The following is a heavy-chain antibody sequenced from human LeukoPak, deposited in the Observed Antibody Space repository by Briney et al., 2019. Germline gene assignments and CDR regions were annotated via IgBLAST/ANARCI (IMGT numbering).Heavy chain of an antibody. V-gene: IGHV3-11*01. J-gene: IGHJ6*02. CDR2: ISSSGSTI. CDR1: GFTFSDYY. Sequence: GASLRLSCAASGFTFSDYYMSWIRQAPGKGLEWVSYISSSGSTIYYADSVKGRFTISRDNAKNSLYLQMNSLRAEDTAVYYCARDRYSSSYDYYYYYGMDVWGQGTTVTVSS. CDR3: ARDRYSSSYDYYYYYGMDV. D-gene: IGHD6-13*01.